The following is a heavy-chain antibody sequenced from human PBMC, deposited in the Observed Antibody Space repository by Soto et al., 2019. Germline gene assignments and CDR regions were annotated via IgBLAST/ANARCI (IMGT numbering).Heavy chain of an antibody. D-gene: IGHD2-15*01. CDR2: IYWDDDK. V-gene: IGHV2-5*02. Sequence: QITLKESGPPLVKPTQTLTLTCTFSGFSLTTTGVGVGWIRQPPGKALEWLAIIYWDDDKRYSPSLKSRLTITKDTSKNQVVLTMTNMDPVDTATYFCAHRAVLCSGGTCYSQPFDFWGQGTLVTVSS. CDR3: AHRAVLCSGGTCYSQPFDF. J-gene: IGHJ4*02. CDR1: GFSLTTTGVG.